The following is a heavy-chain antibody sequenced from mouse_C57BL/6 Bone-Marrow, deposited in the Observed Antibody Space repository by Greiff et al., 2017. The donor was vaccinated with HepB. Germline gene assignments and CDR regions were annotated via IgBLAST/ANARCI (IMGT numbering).Heavy chain of an antibody. Sequence: EVKVVESGGDLVKPGGSLKLSCAASGFTFSSYGMSWVRQTPDKRLEWVATISSGGSYTYYPDSVKGRFTISRDNAKNTLYLQMSNLKSEDTAMYYCARHVGSSYYFDYWGQGTTLTVSS. V-gene: IGHV5-6*01. CDR3: ARHVGSSYYFDY. CDR1: GFTFSSYG. D-gene: IGHD1-1*01. J-gene: IGHJ2*01. CDR2: ISSGGSYT.